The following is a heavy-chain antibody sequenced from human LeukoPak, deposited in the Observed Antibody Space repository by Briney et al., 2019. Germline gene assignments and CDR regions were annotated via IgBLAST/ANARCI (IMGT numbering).Heavy chain of an antibody. Sequence: GGSLRLSCAASGFTFSDYYMSWIRQAPGKGLEWVSYISSIGSHTNYADSVKGRSTTSRDNAKNLLSLQVNSLRADDTAVYYCARVGSIAAAGTPDYWGQGTLVTVSS. V-gene: IGHV3-11*06. CDR1: GFTFSDYY. J-gene: IGHJ4*02. CDR3: ARVGSIAAAGTPDY. D-gene: IGHD6-13*01. CDR2: ISSIGSHT.